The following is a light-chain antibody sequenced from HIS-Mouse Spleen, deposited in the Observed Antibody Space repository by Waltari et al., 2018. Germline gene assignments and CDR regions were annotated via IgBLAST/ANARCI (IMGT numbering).Light chain of an antibody. J-gene: IGLJ2*01. Sequence: SYELTQPPSVSVSPGQTASITCSGDKLGDKYACWYQQKPGQSPARVIYQDSKRPSGIPERFSGSNSGNTATLTISGTQAMDEADYYCQAWDSSTVVFGGGTKLTVL. CDR3: QAWDSSTVV. CDR2: QDS. V-gene: IGLV3-1*01. CDR1: KLGDKY.